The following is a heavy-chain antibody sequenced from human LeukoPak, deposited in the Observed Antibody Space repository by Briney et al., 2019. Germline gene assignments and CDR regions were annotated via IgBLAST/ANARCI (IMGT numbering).Heavy chain of an antibody. CDR1: GFTFSSYA. Sequence: GGSLRLSCAASGFTFSSYAMSWVRQAPGKGLEWVSSISSSSSYIYYADSAKGRFTISRDNSKNTLYLQMNSLRAEDTAVYYCAREIDIVVVPAAIDYWGQGTLVTVSS. D-gene: IGHD2-2*01. J-gene: IGHJ4*02. V-gene: IGHV3-21*01. CDR3: AREIDIVVVPAAIDY. CDR2: ISSSSSYI.